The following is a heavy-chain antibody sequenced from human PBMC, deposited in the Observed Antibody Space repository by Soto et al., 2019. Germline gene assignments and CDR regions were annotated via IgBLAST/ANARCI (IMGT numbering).Heavy chain of an antibody. D-gene: IGHD3-22*01. J-gene: IGHJ4*02. CDR3: ARDYYDSSRPRY. Sequence: PGGSLRLSCAASGFTFSSYAMHWVRQAPGKGLEWVAVISYDGSNKYYADSVKGRFTISRDNSKNTLYLQMNSLRAEDTAVYYCARDYYDSSRPRYWGQGTLVTVSS. CDR2: ISYDGSNK. CDR1: GFTFSSYA. V-gene: IGHV3-30-3*01.